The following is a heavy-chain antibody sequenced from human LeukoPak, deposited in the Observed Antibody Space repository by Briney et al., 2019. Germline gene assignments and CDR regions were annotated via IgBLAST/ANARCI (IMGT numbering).Heavy chain of an antibody. CDR2: IKQDGREK. J-gene: IGHJ3*02. CDR3: AREVGATYAFDI. D-gene: IGHD1-26*01. Sequence: GGSLRLSCAASGFTFSSYWMSWVRQAPGKGLEWVANIKQDGREKYYVDSVKGRFTVSRDNAKNSLYLQMNTLRAEDTAVYYCAREVGATYAFDIWGQGTMVTVSS. CDR1: GFTFSSYW. V-gene: IGHV3-7*04.